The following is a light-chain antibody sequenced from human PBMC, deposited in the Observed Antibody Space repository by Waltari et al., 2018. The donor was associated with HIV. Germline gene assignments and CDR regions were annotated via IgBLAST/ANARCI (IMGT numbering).Light chain of an antibody. V-gene: IGLV4-69*01. Sequence: QVVLTQSPSASASLGASVTLTCTLSSGLSNYAIVWHQPQPEKGPRYLMKLNSDGTHTRGDGIPDRFSGSSSGAERSLTISSLQSEDEADYYCQTWATGTHEFGGGTKLTVL. CDR1: SGLSNYA. CDR2: LNSDGTH. J-gene: IGLJ2*01. CDR3: QTWATGTHE.